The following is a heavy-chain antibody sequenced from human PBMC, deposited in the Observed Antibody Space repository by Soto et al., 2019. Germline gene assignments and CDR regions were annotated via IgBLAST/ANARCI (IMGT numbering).Heavy chain of an antibody. V-gene: IGHV3-21*01. CDR3: VREVEGFDY. CDR2: ITANSGGL. Sequence: EVHLVESGGGLVKPGGSLRLSCAASGFTFTSHTMKWVRQAPGKGLEWVSSITANSGGLFYAASVRGRVTISRDNAEKLVFLQMNSLRVEDTAVYYCVREVEGFDYWGQGTLVSVSS. D-gene: IGHD1-1*01. CDR1: GFTFTSHT. J-gene: IGHJ4*02.